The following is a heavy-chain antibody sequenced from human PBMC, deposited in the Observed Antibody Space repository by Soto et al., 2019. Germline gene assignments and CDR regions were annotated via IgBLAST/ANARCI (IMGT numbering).Heavy chain of an antibody. Sequence: KTSETLSLTCAVYGGSFSGYYWSWIRQPPGKELEWIGEINHSGSTNYNPSLKSRVAISVDTSKNQFSLKLSSVTAADTAVYYCARGAVAGELDYWGQGTLVTVSS. D-gene: IGHD6-19*01. V-gene: IGHV4-34*01. CDR1: GGSFSGYY. CDR3: ARGAVAGELDY. J-gene: IGHJ4*02. CDR2: INHSGST.